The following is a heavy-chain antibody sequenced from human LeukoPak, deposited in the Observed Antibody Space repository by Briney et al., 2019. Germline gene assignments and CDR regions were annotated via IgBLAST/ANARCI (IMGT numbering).Heavy chain of an antibody. CDR2: IYPGDSDT. Sequence: HGESLKISCKGSGYSFTSYWIGWVRQMPGKGLEWMGIIYPGDSDTRYSPSFQGQVTISADKSISTAYLQWSSLKASDTATYYCARRYYGSGSDPDAFDIWGQGTMVTVSS. J-gene: IGHJ3*02. CDR3: ARRYYGSGSDPDAFDI. D-gene: IGHD3-10*01. V-gene: IGHV5-51*01. CDR1: GYSFTSYW.